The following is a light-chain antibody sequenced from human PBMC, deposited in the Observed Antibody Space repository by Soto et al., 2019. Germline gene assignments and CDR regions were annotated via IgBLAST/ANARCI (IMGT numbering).Light chain of an antibody. Sequence: QAVVTQEPSLTVSPGGTVTLTCGSSTGAVTSGHYPYWFQQRPGQAPRTLISDTSNRHSWTPARFSGSLLGGKAALTLSGAQPEDEADYYCLLSFSGVEVFGRGTKLTVL. V-gene: IGLV7-46*01. J-gene: IGLJ2*01. CDR2: DTS. CDR1: TGAVTSGHY. CDR3: LLSFSGVEV.